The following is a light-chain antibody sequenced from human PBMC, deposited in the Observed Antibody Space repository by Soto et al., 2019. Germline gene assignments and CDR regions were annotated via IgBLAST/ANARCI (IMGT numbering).Light chain of an antibody. V-gene: IGKV3-11*01. J-gene: IGKJ1*01. CDR3: QQRNGWPRT. CDR1: QSVGGY. Sequence: EIVLTQSPATLSLSPGDRATLFCRASQSVGGYLGWYQQRPGQAPRLLIYDASNRVPGVPDRFSASGSGTDFTPTISSLEPEDFAVYYCQQRNGWPRTFGQGTKVEIK. CDR2: DAS.